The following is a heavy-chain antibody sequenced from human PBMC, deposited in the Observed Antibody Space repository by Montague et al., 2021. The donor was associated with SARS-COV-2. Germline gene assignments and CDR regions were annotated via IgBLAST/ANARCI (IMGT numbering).Heavy chain of an antibody. CDR2: ISSNGGST. D-gene: IGHD3-3*01. CDR3: ARDHPITIFGVVTNYYYYMDV. CDR1: GFTFSSYA. V-gene: IGHV3-64*01. Sequence: RSISLSASGFTFSSYAMHWVRQAPGKGLEYVSAISSNGGSTYYANSVKGRFTVSRDNSKNTLYLQMGSLRAEDMAVYYCARDHPITIFGVVTNYYYYMDVWGKGTTVTVSS. J-gene: IGHJ6*03.